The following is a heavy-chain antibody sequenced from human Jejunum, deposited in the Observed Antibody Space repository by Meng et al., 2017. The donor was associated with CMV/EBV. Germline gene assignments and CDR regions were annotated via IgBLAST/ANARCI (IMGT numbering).Heavy chain of an antibody. CDR1: GGLLSNHA. J-gene: IGHJ6*02. Sequence: SGGLLSNHAISWVRQAPGQGPEWMGRIIPILDMKTYAQKFQDRVTITADKTTGTAYMELTGLGFEDTAVYYCARPVGGSPNYYGMEVWGQGTTVTVSS. CDR2: IIPILDMK. D-gene: IGHD1-26*01. V-gene: IGHV1-69*04. CDR3: ARPVGGSPNYYGMEV.